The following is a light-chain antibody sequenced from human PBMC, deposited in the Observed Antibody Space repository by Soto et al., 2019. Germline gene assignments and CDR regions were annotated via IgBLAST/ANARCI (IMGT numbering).Light chain of an antibody. CDR3: QQYDNLPLYT. V-gene: IGKV1-33*01. CDR1: QDISNY. CDR2: DAS. J-gene: IGKJ2*01. Sequence: DIQMTQSPSSLSASVGDRVTITCQASQDISNYLNWYQQKQGKAPKLLIYDASNLETGVPSRFSGSGSGTDFTFTISSLQPEDIATYYCQQYDNLPLYTFGHGTKLEIK.